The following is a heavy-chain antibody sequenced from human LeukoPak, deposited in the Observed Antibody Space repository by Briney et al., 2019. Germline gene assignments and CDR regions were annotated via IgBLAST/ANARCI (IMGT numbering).Heavy chain of an antibody. V-gene: IGHV3-23*01. Sequence: GGSLRLSCAASGFTFSSYAMSWVRQAPGKGLEWVSAISGSGGSTYYADSVKGRFTISRDNSKNTLYLQMNSLRAEDTAVYYCARTVYYGDYYYFDYWGQGTLVTVSS. J-gene: IGHJ4*02. CDR3: ARTVYYGDYYYFDY. CDR2: ISGSGGST. D-gene: IGHD4-17*01. CDR1: GFTFSSYA.